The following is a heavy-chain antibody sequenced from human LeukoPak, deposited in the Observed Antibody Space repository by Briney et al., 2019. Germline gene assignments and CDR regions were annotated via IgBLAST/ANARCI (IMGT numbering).Heavy chain of an antibody. Sequence: SETLSLTCTVSGGSISSYYCSFIRQHPGKGLELIGEIYHSGSTNYNPSLKGRVTISVDKSKNQFSLKLSSVTAADTAVYYCARDHMVRGVYYGMDVWGQGTTVTVSS. J-gene: IGHJ6*02. CDR3: ARDHMVRGVYYGMDV. D-gene: IGHD3-10*01. CDR1: GGSISSYY. CDR2: IYHSGST. V-gene: IGHV4-59*12.